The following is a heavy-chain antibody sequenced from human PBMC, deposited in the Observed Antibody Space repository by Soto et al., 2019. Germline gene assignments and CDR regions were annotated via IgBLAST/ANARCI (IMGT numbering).Heavy chain of an antibody. J-gene: IGHJ5*02. V-gene: IGHV3-74*01. Sequence: GGSLRLSCAASAFTFTKYWIQCVRQAPGKGLVWVARISSDGKTKNYADSVKGRVTISRDNSKNTLYLQMNSLRAEDTAVYYCAKDQAFDPRGQGTLVTVSS. CDR1: AFTFTKYW. CDR3: AKDQAFDP. CDR2: ISSDGKTK.